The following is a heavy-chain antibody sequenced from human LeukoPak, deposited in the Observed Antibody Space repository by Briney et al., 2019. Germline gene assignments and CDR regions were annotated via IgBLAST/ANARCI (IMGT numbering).Heavy chain of an antibody. CDR2: IYYSGST. D-gene: IGHD1-26*01. CDR3: SGSYDWFDP. CDR1: GGSISSYY. Sequence: PSETLSLNCTVSGGSISSYYWSWIRQPPGKGLEWIGYIYYSGSTNYNPSLKSRVTISVDTSKNQFSLKLSSVTAADTAVYFCSGSYDWFDPWGQGTLVTVSS. V-gene: IGHV4-59*08. J-gene: IGHJ5*02.